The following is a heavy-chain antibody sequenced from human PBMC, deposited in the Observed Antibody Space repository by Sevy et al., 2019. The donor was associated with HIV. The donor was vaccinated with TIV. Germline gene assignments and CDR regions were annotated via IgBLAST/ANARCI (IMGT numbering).Heavy chain of an antibody. D-gene: IGHD3-10*01. CDR2: IGVYNGSA. Sequence: ASVKVSCKASGYNFASYGFTWVRQAPGKGIEWMGWIGVYNGSANSAQKFQGRVTMTTDTSTSTAYVELSSLRSDDTAVYYCARVPTYYYGSRTYFDYWGQGTLVTVSS. CDR1: GYNFASYG. J-gene: IGHJ4*02. CDR3: ARVPTYYYGSRTYFDY. V-gene: IGHV1-18*01.